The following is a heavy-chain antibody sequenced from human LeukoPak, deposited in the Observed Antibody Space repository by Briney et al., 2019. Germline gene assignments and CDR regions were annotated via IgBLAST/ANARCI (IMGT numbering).Heavy chain of an antibody. D-gene: IGHD3-22*01. V-gene: IGHV1-3*01. CDR1: GYTFTSYA. CDR2: INAGNGNT. Sequence: ASVKVSCKASGYTFTSYAMHWVRQAPGQRLEWMGWINAGNGNTKYSQKFQGRVTITRDTSASTAYMELSSLRSEDTAVYYCASPPQDYYDSSGYYSGAFDIWGQGTMVTVSS. CDR3: ASPPQDYYDSSGYYSGAFDI. J-gene: IGHJ3*02.